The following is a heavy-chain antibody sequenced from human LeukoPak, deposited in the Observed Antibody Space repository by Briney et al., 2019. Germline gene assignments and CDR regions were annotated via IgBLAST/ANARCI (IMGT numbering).Heavy chain of an antibody. J-gene: IGHJ4*02. CDR3: ASGRQLGY. D-gene: IGHD3-16*01. CDR1: GLTFSSDW. CDR2: IKQDGSEK. V-gene: IGHV3-7*01. Sequence: GMPLRLSCAASGLTFSSDWISWVRQAPEKGLEWVANIKQDGSEKYYVDSVKGRFTISRDNARNSLYLQMNSLRAEDTAIYYCASGRQLGYWGQGTLVTVSS.